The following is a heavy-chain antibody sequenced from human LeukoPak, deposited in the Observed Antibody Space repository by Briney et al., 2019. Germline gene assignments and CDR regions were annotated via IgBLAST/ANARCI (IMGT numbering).Heavy chain of an antibody. J-gene: IGHJ3*02. CDR1: GYTFTSYY. CDR3: ARYCSSTSCKNDAFDI. CDR2: INPSGGST. D-gene: IGHD2-2*01. V-gene: IGHV1-46*01. Sequence: GASVKVSCKASGYTFTSYYMHWVRQAPGQGLEWMGIINPSGGSTSYAQKFQGRVTMTRDTSTSTVYMELSSLRSEDTAVYYCARYCSSTSCKNDAFDIWGQGTMVTVSS.